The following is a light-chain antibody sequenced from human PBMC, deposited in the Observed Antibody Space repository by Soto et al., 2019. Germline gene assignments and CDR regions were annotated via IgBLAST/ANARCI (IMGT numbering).Light chain of an antibody. CDR2: GAS. V-gene: IGKV3-20*01. J-gene: IGKJ1*01. Sequence: EIVLTQSPGTLSSSTGERATLSCRASQSVSSSYLAWYQLKPGQAPRLLIYGASSRATGIPDRFSGSWSGTDFTLTISRVEPEDFAVYYCQQHSNSPWSFGQGTKVEIK. CDR3: QQHSNSPWS. CDR1: QSVSSSY.